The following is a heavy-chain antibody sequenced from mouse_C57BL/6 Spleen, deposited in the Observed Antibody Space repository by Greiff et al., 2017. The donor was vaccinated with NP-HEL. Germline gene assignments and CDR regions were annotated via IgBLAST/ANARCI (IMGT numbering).Heavy chain of an antibody. Sequence: EVQVVESGGGLVQPGESLKLSCESNEYEFPSHDMSWVRKTPEKRLELVAAINSDGGSTYYPDTMERRFIISRDNTKKTLYLQMSSLRSEDTALYYCARLNYYGSSYGYFDVWGTGTTVTVSS. CDR1: EYEFPSHD. J-gene: IGHJ1*03. CDR3: ARLNYYGSSYGYFDV. CDR2: INSDGGST. D-gene: IGHD1-1*01. V-gene: IGHV5-2*01.